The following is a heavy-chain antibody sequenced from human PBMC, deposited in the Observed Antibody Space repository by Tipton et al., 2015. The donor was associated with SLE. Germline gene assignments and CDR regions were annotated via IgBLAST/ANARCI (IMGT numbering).Heavy chain of an antibody. D-gene: IGHD5-12*01. CDR3: ARVSQGHSGYEWAGFFDS. V-gene: IGHV4-39*07. J-gene: IGHJ4*02. CDR1: GGSVSNYTYY. Sequence: TLSLTCSVSGGSVSNYTYYWGWIRQPPGKGLEWIGTTHYSGSTFRTPSLKSRVTISLDTSKNQLSLKLSSVTAADTAVYFCARVSQGHSGYEWAGFFDSWGQGSLVTVSS. CDR2: THYSGST.